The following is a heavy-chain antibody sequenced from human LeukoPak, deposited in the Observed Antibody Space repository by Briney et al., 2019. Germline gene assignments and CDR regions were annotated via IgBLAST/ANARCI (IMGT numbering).Heavy chain of an antibody. CDR1: GGSFSGYY. Sequence: SETLSLTCAVYGGSFSGYYWSWIRQPPGKGLEWIGEINHSGSTNYNPSLKSRVTISVDTSKNQFSLKLSSVTAADTAEYYCASIRGETALDYWGQGTLVTVSS. CDR3: ASIRGETALDY. D-gene: IGHD3-10*01. V-gene: IGHV4-34*01. CDR2: INHSGST. J-gene: IGHJ4*02.